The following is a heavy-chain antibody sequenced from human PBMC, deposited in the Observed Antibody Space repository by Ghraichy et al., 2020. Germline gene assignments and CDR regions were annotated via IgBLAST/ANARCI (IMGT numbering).Heavy chain of an antibody. Sequence: SETLSLTCTVSGSSISSGYYWGWLRQPPGKGLEWIGSIYHSGTTYYNPSLKSRVTISVDTSENQFSLRLISVTAADTAVFYCAGTSRGYSSSWYGGNYFDDWGQGTLVTVSS. D-gene: IGHD6-13*01. J-gene: IGHJ4*02. V-gene: IGHV4-38-2*02. CDR3: AGTSRGYSSSWYGGNYFDD. CDR2: IYHSGTT. CDR1: GSSISSGYY.